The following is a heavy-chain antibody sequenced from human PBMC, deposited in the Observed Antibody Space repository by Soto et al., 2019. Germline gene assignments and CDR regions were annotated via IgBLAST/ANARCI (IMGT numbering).Heavy chain of an antibody. J-gene: IGHJ3*02. CDR3: ARSLGWRDAFDI. D-gene: IGHD6-19*01. CDR2: IKQDGSEK. V-gene: IGHV3-7*01. CDR1: GFTFSTYW. Sequence: EVQLVESGGDLVQPGGSLRLSCAASGFTFSTYWMSWVRQAPGKGLEWVANIKQDGSEKYYVDSVKGRFTISRDNAKNSLYLHMNSLRVEDTAMYYCARSLGWRDAFDIWGQGTMVNVSS.